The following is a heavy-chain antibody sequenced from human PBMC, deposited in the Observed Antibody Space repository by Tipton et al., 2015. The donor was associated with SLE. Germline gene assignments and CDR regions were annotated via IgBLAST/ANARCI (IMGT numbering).Heavy chain of an antibody. CDR2: MYYTGSA. D-gene: IGHD5-24*01. J-gene: IGHJ2*01. Sequence: GSLRLSCTVSGASISSHYWSWIRQPPGKGLEWIGYMYYTGSARYNPSLRNRVTMSLDTSKNQFSLKLSSVTAADTAVYYCARTNLQGSLVDWYFDLWGRGTLVTVSS. V-gene: IGHV4-59*11. CDR3: ARTNLQGSLVDWYFDL. CDR1: GASISSHY.